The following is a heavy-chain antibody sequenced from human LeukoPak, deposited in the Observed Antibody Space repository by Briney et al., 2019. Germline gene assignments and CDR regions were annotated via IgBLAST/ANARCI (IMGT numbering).Heavy chain of an antibody. CDR2: IYHNGIT. D-gene: IGHD3-22*01. J-gene: IGHJ3*02. CDR1: GGSVSTTSYF. Sequence: SETLSLTCTVSGGSVSTTSYFWAWIRQPPGKGLEWIGNIYHNGITYYNVSLKSRLTMSVDPSKNQFSMKLSSVTAADTAVYLCARHGLIRNAFDIWGQGTMVTVSS. CDR3: ARHGLIRNAFDI. V-gene: IGHV4-39*01.